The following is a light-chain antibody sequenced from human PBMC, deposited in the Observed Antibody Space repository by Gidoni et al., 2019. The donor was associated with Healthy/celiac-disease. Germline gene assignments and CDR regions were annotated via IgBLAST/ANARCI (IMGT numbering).Light chain of an antibody. CDR1: SSDVGGYNY. V-gene: IGLV2-14*01. Sequence: GSPGQSITISCTGTSSDVGGYNYVSWYQQHPGKAPKFMIYEVSNRPSGVSNRFSGSKSGNEADYYCSSYTSSSTLVFGGGTKLTVL. CDR2: EVS. J-gene: IGLJ2*01. CDR3: SSYTSSSTLV.